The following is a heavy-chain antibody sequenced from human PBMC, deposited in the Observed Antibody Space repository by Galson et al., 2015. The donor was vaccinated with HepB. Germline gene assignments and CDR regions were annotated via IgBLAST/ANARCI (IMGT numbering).Heavy chain of an antibody. Sequence: SLRLSCAASGFTFSSYAMSWVRQAPGKGLEWVSAISGSGGSTYYADSVKGRFTIFRDNSKNTLYLQMNSLRAEDTAVYYCARRLIYCSSTSCYVGGNADYWGQGTLVTVSS. CDR2: ISGSGGST. CDR3: ARRLIYCSSTSCYVGGNADY. D-gene: IGHD2-2*01. V-gene: IGHV3-23*01. CDR1: GFTFSSYA. J-gene: IGHJ4*02.